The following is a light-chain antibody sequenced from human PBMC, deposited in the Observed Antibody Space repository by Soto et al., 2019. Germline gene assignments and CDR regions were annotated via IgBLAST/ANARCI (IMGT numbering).Light chain of an antibody. V-gene: IGKV1-5*01. J-gene: IGKJ1*01. Sequence: EIHMAQSACSVCASVVGRVTFTFRASQTINNWLAWYQQKPGKAPKLLIYDVSTLGSGVPSRFSGSGSGTDFTLTISGLQPDDFGTYYCQQYNTFWTFGQGTKVDI. CDR3: QQYNTFWT. CDR2: DVS. CDR1: QTINNW.